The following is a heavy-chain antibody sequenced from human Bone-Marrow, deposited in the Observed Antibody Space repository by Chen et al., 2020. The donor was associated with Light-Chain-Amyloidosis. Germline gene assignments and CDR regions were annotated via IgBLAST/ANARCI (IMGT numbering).Heavy chain of an antibody. Sequence: QVQLVESGGGVVQPGRSLRLSCAASGFTFRSYAMHWVRQAPGKGLEWVAVISYDGSNKYYADSVKGRFTISRDNSKNTLYLQMNSLRAEDTAVYYCARDPAVAPPDYWGQGTLVTVSS. CDR3: ARDPAVAPPDY. CDR1: GFTFRSYA. J-gene: IGHJ4*02. V-gene: IGHV3-30-3*01. CDR2: ISYDGSNK. D-gene: IGHD6-19*01.